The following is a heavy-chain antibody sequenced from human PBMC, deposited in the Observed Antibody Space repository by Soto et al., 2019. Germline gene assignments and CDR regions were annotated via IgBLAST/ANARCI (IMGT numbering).Heavy chain of an antibody. CDR2: ISAYNGNT. D-gene: IGHD2-2*01. V-gene: IGHV1-18*01. CDR3: AREGTCSSTSCPTYFSFGMDV. J-gene: IGHJ6*02. Sequence: ASVKGSCKGSGSTLTGDGVSWVRQAPGQGLEWMGWISAYNGNTNYAQKLQGRVTMTTDTFTRTAYMEVRSLRSDDTAVYYCAREGTCSSTSCPTYFSFGMDVWGQGTTVTVSS. CDR1: GSTLTGDG.